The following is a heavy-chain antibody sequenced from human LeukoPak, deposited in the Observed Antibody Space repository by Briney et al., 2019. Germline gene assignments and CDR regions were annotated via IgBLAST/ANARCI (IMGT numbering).Heavy chain of an antibody. V-gene: IGHV3-23*01. CDR3: AKFLPTHIVVANYYFDY. Sequence: GGSLRLSCAASGFTFSSYAMSWVRQAPGKGQEWVPAISGSGGSTYYADSVKGRFTISRDNSKNTLYLQMNSLRAEGTAVYYCAKFLPTHIVVANYYFDYWGQGTLVTVSS. CDR1: GFTFSSYA. CDR2: ISGSGGST. D-gene: IGHD2-21*01. J-gene: IGHJ4*02.